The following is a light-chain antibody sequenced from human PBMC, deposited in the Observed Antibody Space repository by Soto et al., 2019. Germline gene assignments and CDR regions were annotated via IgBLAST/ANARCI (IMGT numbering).Light chain of an antibody. CDR2: SAS. J-gene: IGKJ4*01. CDR3: QQTNVSPLT. Sequence: IQMTQSPSSLSASIGDRVTITCRASQNIGNFLNWYQQTPGKAPKLLIYSASTLQSGVPSRFFGSGSGTDFSLTISSLQPEDFATYYCQQTNVSPLTLGGGTKVEIK. V-gene: IGKV1-39*01. CDR1: QNIGNF.